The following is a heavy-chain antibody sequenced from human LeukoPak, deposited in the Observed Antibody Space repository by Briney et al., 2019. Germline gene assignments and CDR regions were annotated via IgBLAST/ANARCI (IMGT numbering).Heavy chain of an antibody. V-gene: IGHV3-15*01. Sequence: TSGGSLRLSCAASGFSFRNAWFSWVRQAPGKGLEWVGRIKSKEAGGTTDYAAPLRGRFTISRDDSNNTLFLEMDSLKTEDTAMYYCAILKDSEYFQHWGQGTLATVSS. D-gene: IGHD2-15*01. J-gene: IGHJ1*01. CDR1: GFSFRNAW. CDR2: IKSKEAGGTT. CDR3: AILKDSEYFQH.